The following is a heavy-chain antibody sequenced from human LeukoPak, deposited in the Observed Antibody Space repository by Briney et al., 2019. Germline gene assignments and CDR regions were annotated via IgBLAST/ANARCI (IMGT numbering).Heavy chain of an antibody. D-gene: IGHD1-14*01. J-gene: IGHJ4*02. CDR2: INWNGGST. CDR3: ARDRGRNSFDY. Sequence: GGSLRLSCAASGFTFDDYGMSWVRQAPGKGLEWVSGINWNGGSTGYADSVKGRFTISRDNSKNLLYLQLTSLRAEDTALYYCARDRGRNSFDYWGQGTLVSVSS. V-gene: IGHV3-20*04. CDR1: GFTFDDYG.